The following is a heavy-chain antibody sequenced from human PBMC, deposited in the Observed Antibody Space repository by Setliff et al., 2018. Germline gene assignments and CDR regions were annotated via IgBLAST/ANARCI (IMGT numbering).Heavy chain of an antibody. Sequence: GGSLRLSCAASGFIFSSHAMHWVRQAPGKGLEWVAVIAYDGVNNYYADSVKGRFTISRDNSKNTLYLQMNSLRGEDTAVYYCARDQGGGLLYNFWSGNMDVWGKGTTVTVSS. CDR3: ARDQGGGLLYNFWSGNMDV. CDR2: IAYDGVNN. CDR1: GFIFSSHA. D-gene: IGHD3-3*01. V-gene: IGHV3-30*01. J-gene: IGHJ6*03.